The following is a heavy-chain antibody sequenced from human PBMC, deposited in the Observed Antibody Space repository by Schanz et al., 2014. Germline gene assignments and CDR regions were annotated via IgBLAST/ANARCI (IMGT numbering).Heavy chain of an antibody. CDR2: IGGSDGNT. D-gene: IGHD1-26*01. J-gene: IGHJ6*02. Sequence: QVQLVQSGGEVKTPGASVKVSCKASGYTFTRSGISWVRQAPGQGLEWMGWIGGSDGNTNFAQKIQGRVTMTTDTSTNTAYMELRSLTSDDTAVYYCARFNSGSHSPPYYYYGMDVWGQGTTVTVSS. V-gene: IGHV1-18*01. CDR3: ARFNSGSHSPPYYYYGMDV. CDR1: GYTFTRSG.